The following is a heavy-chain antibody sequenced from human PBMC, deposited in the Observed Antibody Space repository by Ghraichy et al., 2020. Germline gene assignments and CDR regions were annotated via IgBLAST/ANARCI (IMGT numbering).Heavy chain of an antibody. CDR3: AKNYGDYAPGGD. J-gene: IGHJ4*02. CDR1: GFTFRSYG. Sequence: GGSLILSCAASGFTFRSYGMHWVRQAPGKGLEWVAFIRYDGSNQYYADSVKGRFTISRDNSKNTLYLQMNSLRAEDTAVYYCAKNYGDYAPGGDWGQGTLVTVSS. D-gene: IGHD4-17*01. V-gene: IGHV3-30*02. CDR2: IRYDGSNQ.